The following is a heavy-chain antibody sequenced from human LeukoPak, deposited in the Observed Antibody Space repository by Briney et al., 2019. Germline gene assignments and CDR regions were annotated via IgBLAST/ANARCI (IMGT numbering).Heavy chain of an antibody. V-gene: IGHV1-18*01. CDR3: ARAHENYPSPHHLDV. D-gene: IGHD5-24*01. J-gene: IGHJ6*04. CDR2: IAVYNGHT. CDR1: GYAFTTYG. Sequence: ASVKVSCKASGYAFTTYGITWVRQAPGQGLEWMGWIAVYNGHTDYTQKLQGRVTMTIDPSTDTAYMELRSLRSDDTGVYYCARAHENYPSPHHLDVWGKGTTVTVSS.